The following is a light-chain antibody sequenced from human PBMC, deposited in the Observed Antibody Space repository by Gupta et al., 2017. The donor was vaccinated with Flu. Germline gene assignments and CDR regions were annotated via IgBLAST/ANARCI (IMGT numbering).Light chain of an antibody. J-gene: IGKJ1*01. CDR1: QSIGSS. CDR2: YAS. CDR3: QQSSSLPWT. Sequence: EIVLTQSPDFHSVTPKEKVTITCRASQSIGSSLHWYQQKPDQSPKLLIKYASQSFSGVPSRFSGSGSATDFTLTINSLAAEDAATYYCQQSSSLPWTFGQGTKVEIK. V-gene: IGKV6-21*01.